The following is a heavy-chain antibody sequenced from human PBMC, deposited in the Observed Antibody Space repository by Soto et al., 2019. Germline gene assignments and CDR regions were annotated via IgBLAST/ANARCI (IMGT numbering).Heavy chain of an antibody. Sequence: SETLSLTCAVYGGSFSGYYWSWIRQPPGRGLEWIGEIYHSGSTTYNPSLKSRVTISVDKSKNQFSLKLSSVTAADTAVYYCARGATTVEQYYYYGMDVWGQGTTVTVSS. CDR3: ARGATTVEQYYYYGMDV. V-gene: IGHV4-34*01. CDR2: IYHSGST. CDR1: GGSFSGYY. J-gene: IGHJ6*02. D-gene: IGHD4-17*01.